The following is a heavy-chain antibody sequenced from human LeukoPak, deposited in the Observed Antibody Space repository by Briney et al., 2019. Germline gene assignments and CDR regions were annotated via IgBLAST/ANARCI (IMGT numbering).Heavy chain of an antibody. CDR3: ARIRDGYNDAYDI. Sequence: GASVKVSCKASGYTFTSYDINWVRQATGQGLEWMGLINPGGDNTNYAQNFQGRVTMTSDTSARTVYMELSSLRSEDTAIYYCARIRDGYNDAYDIWGQGTVVTVPS. J-gene: IGHJ3*02. V-gene: IGHV1-46*01. D-gene: IGHD5-24*01. CDR2: INPGGDNT. CDR1: GYTFTSYD.